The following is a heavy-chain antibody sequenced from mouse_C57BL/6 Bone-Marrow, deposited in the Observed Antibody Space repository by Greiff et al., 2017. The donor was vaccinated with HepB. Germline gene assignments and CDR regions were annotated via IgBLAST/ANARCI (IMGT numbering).Heavy chain of an antibody. D-gene: IGHD2-5*01. CDR3: ARDTFYSSYVRWYFDV. V-gene: IGHV5-4*01. Sequence: DVHLVESGGGLVKPGGSLKLSCAASGFTFSSYAMSWVRQTPEKRLEWVATISDGGSYTYYPDNVKGRFTISRDNAKNNLYLQMSHLKSEDTAMYYCARDTFYSSYVRWYFDVWGTGTTVTVSS. CDR1: GFTFSSYA. CDR2: ISDGGSYT. J-gene: IGHJ1*03.